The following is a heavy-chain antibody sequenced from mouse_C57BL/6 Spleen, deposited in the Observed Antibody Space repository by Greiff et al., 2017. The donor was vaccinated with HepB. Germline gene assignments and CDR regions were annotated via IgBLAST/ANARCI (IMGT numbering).Heavy chain of an antibody. CDR2: FHPYNDDT. Sequence: VQGVESGAELVKPGASVKMSCKASGYTFTTYPIEWMKQNHGKSLEWIGNFHPYNDDTKYNEKFKGKATLTVEKSSSTVYLELSRLTSDDSAVYYCARRTPDRSAYYFDYWGQGTTLTVSS. J-gene: IGHJ2*01. CDR1: GYTFTTYP. D-gene: IGHD3-3*01. V-gene: IGHV1-47*01. CDR3: ARRTPDRSAYYFDY.